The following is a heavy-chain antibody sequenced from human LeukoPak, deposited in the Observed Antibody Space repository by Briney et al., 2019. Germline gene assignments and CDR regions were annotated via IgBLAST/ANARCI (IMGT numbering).Heavy chain of an antibody. J-gene: IGHJ5*02. Sequence: SETLSLTCTVSGGSISSYYWSWIRQPPGKGLEWIGYIYNTGSTDYNPSLKSRVTISVDTSKNQFSLKLSSVTAADTAVYYCARHTYGSGSYHNWFDPWGQGALVTVSS. CDR1: GGSISSYY. D-gene: IGHD3-10*01. CDR3: ARHTYGSGSYHNWFDP. V-gene: IGHV4-59*08. CDR2: IYNTGST.